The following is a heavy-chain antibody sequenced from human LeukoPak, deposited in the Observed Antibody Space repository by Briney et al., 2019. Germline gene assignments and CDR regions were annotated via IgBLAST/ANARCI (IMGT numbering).Heavy chain of an antibody. CDR2: ISSSSSYI. V-gene: IGHV3-21*01. D-gene: IGHD1-1*01. Sequence: GGSLRLSCAASGFTFSSYSMTWVRQAPGRGLEWVSSISSSSSYIYYADSVKGRFTISRDNAKNSLYLQMNSLRAEDTAVYYCAREAFTGTYYFDYWGQGTLVTVSS. CDR3: AREAFTGTYYFDY. J-gene: IGHJ4*02. CDR1: GFTFSSYS.